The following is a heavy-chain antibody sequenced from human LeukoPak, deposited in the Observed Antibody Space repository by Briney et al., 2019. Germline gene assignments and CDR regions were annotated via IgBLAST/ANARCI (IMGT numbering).Heavy chain of an antibody. D-gene: IGHD4-23*01. CDR3: ARGADYGGNFDY. CDR2: IYTSGST. Sequence: PSETLSLTCTVSGGSISSYYWSWIRQPPGKGLGWIGYIYTSGSTNYNPSLKSRVTISVDTSKNQFSLKLSSVTAADTAVYYCARGADYGGNFDYWGQGTLVTVSS. V-gene: IGHV4-4*09. J-gene: IGHJ4*02. CDR1: GGSISSYY.